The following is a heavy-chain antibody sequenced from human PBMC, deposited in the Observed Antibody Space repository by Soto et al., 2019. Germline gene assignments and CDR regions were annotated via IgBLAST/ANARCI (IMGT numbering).Heavy chain of an antibody. CDR2: IYYSGST. V-gene: IGHV4-30-4*01. J-gene: IGHJ4*02. CDR3: ASWLGYGPHFDY. D-gene: IGHD5-12*01. CDR1: GGSISSGDYY. Sequence: SETLSLTCTVSGGSISSGDYYWSWIRQPPGKGLECIGYIYYSGSTYYNPSLKSRVTISVDTSKNQFSLKLSSVTAADTAVHYCASWLGYGPHFDYWGQGTLVTVSS.